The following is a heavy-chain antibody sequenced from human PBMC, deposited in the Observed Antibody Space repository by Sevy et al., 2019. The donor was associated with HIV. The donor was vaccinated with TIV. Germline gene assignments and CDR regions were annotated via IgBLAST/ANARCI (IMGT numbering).Heavy chain of an antibody. CDR3: VRLSLDTAARPHYFDY. CDR1: GGSIRPYY. J-gene: IGHJ4*02. D-gene: IGHD6-6*01. CDR2: IYYSGST. V-gene: IGHV4-59*08. Sequence: SETLSLTCTVSGGSIRPYYWSWIRQPPGKGLEWIGYIYYSGSTNYNPSLKSRVTISVYMSKNQFSLKLSSVTAADTAVYYCVRLSLDTAARPHYFDYWGQGTLVTVSS.